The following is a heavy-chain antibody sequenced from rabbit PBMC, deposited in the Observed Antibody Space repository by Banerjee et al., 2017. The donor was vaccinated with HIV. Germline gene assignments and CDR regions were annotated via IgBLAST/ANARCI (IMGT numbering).Heavy chain of an antibody. CDR3: ARDRIRGAGYAGDGYAMSL. CDR1: GFSFSSSYW. D-gene: IGHD6-1*01. Sequence: EESGGDLVKPEGSLTLTCTASGFSFSSSYWICWIRQAPGKGLEWIACINSSSGNTVYATWAKGRFTISKTSSTTVTLQMTSLTAADTATYFCARDRIRGAGYAGDGYAMSLWGPGTLVTVS. J-gene: IGHJ4*01. V-gene: IGHV1S45*01. CDR2: INSSSGNT.